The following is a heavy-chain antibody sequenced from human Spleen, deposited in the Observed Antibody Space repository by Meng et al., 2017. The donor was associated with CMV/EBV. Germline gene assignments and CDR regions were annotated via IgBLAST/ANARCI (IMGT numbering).Heavy chain of an antibody. V-gene: IGHV4-34*01. J-gene: IGHJ6*02. Sequence: GSLRLSCAVYGGSFSGYYWSWIRQPPGKGLEWIGEINHSGSTNYNPSLKSRVTISVDTSKNQFSLKLSSVTAADTAVYYCARGGIVGATRSYYYYYYGMDVWGQGTTVTVSS. CDR2: INHSGST. CDR3: ARGGIVGATRSYYYYYYGMDV. D-gene: IGHD1-26*01. CDR1: GGSFSGYY.